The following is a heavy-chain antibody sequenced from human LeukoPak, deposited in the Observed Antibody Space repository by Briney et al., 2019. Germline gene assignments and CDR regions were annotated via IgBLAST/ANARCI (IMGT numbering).Heavy chain of an antibody. CDR3: ARGIVSGAFDI. V-gene: IGHV3-30-3*01. CDR2: ISYDGSNK. D-gene: IGHD2/OR15-2a*01. J-gene: IGHJ3*02. CDR1: GFTFSSYA. Sequence: GRSLRLSCAASGFTFSSYAMPWVRQAPGKGLEWVAVISYDGSNKYYADSVKGRFTISRDNSKNTLYLQMNSLRAEDTAVYYCARGIVSGAFDIWGQGTMVTVSS.